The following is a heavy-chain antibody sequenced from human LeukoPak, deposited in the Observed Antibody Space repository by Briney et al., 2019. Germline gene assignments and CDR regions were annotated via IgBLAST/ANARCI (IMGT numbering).Heavy chain of an antibody. D-gene: IGHD1-26*01. CDR1: GYSFTNYR. CDR3: ARHVHVGWELLHDAFDI. Sequence: GESLQISCKGSGYSFTNYRIGWVRQLPGKGLEWMGIIYPGDSDTRYSPSFQGQVTISGDKSITTAYLQWRSLKASDTAMYYCARHVHVGWELLHDAFDIRGQGTMVTVSS. V-gene: IGHV5-51*01. J-gene: IGHJ3*02. CDR2: IYPGDSDT.